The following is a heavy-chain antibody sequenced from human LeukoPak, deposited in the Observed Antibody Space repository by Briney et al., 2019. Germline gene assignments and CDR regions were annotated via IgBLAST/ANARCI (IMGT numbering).Heavy chain of an antibody. CDR3: ARVRRFSGYYNVYYGY. CDR1: GGSISSYY. V-gene: IGHV4-59*01. D-gene: IGHD3-3*01. J-gene: IGHJ4*02. CDR2: INYSGST. Sequence: SETLSLTCTVSGGSISSYYWGWIRQPPGKGLEWIGYINYSGSTNYNPSLKSRVTVSVDSSNNQFSLKLRSVTAADTAVYYCARVRRFSGYYNVYYGYWGQGTLVTVSS.